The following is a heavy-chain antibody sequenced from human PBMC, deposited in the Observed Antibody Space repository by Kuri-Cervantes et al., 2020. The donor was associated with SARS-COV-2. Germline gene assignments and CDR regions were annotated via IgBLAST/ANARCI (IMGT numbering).Heavy chain of an antibody. CDR1: GGSISSGSYY. Sequence: SETLSLTCTVSGGSISSGSYYWGWIRQPPGKGLEWIGSIYHSGSTYYNTSLKSRVTISVDTSKNQFSLKLSSVTAADTAVYYCATQGVRYSIGDWGQGTLVTVSS. V-gene: IGHV4-39*07. D-gene: IGHD6-13*01. CDR3: ATQGVRYSIGD. J-gene: IGHJ4*02. CDR2: IYHSGST.